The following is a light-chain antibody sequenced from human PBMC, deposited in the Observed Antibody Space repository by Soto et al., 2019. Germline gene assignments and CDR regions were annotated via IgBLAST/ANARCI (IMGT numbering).Light chain of an antibody. CDR2: GAS. CDR1: QSVFSNY. CDR3: QHYGSSPSII. Sequence: EIVLTQSPGTLSLSPGERATLSCWASQSVFSNYLAWYQHKPGQAHRLLIYGASTRASGTPTRSRGRGSGSGSTFTITRLEPEDVAVADCQHYGSSPSIIFGGGTKVEIK. V-gene: IGKV3-20*01. J-gene: IGKJ4*01.